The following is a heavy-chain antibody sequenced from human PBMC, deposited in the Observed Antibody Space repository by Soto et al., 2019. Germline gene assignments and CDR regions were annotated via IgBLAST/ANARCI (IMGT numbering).Heavy chain of an antibody. Sequence: QVQLVQSGAEVKKPVASVKVSCKASGYTFTNFGISWVRQAPVQGLEWMGWMSAYNGKTKYAQKFQDRITMTTDTSTSTAYIEVRRLRFDDTDAYNCTRGGTPINYCGQGTLVTVSS. CDR2: MSAYNGKT. CDR1: GYTFTNFG. D-gene: IGHD3-16*01. CDR3: TRGGTPINY. V-gene: IGHV1-18*01. J-gene: IGHJ4*02.